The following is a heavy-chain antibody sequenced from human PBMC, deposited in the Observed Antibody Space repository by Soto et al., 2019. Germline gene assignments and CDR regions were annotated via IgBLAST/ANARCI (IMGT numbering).Heavy chain of an antibody. V-gene: IGHV3-23*01. CDR1: GFTFSSNS. D-gene: IGHD5-12*01. CDR2: ISIGGDKT. CDR3: AKWDGYGDH. J-gene: IGHJ5*02. Sequence: EVQLLEAGGDLIQPGGSLRLSCAASGFTFSSNSFTWVRQAPGKGLEYVSGISIGGDKTWHADSVKGRFTVSRDNSKNTVYLQMNSLRVDDTAVYYCAKWDGYGDHWGQGTLVTVSS.